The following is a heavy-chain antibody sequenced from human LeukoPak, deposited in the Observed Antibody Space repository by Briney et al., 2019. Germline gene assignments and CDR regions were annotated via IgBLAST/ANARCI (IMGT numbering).Heavy chain of an antibody. CDR1: GGSISNYY. V-gene: IGHV4-59*08. CDR3: ASSEWNYAR. J-gene: IGHJ4*02. CDR2: IHYSGST. D-gene: IGHD1-7*01. Sequence: SETLSLTCTVSGGSISNYYWSWRRQPPGKGLEWIGYIHYSGSTSYNPSLKSRVTISVDTSKTQFSLKLRSVTAADTAVYYCASSEWNYARWGQGTLVTVSS.